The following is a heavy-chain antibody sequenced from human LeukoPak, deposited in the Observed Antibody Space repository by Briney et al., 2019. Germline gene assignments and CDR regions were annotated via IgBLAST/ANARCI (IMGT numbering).Heavy chain of an antibody. Sequence: MSSETLSLTCAVYGGSFSGYYWSWIRQPPGKGLEWIGEINHSGSTNYNPSLKSRVTISVDTSKNQFSLKLSSVTAADTAVYYCARGQYSRTGMDYWGQGTLVTVSS. J-gene: IGHJ4*02. CDR3: ARGQYSRTGMDY. CDR2: INHSGST. D-gene: IGHD6-6*01. CDR1: GGSFSGYY. V-gene: IGHV4-34*01.